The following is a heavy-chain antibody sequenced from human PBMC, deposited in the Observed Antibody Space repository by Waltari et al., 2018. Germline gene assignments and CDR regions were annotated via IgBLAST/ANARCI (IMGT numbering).Heavy chain of an antibody. CDR3: ATAVPIHSLVY. V-gene: IGHV3-11*01. CDR2: MSGSGHII. J-gene: IGHJ4*02. CDR1: GFAFSDYY. D-gene: IGHD2-2*02. Sequence: QVQLVESGGGLVKPGGSLRISWGASGFAFSDYYMTWIRQVPGKGVEWVTYMSGSGHIIYYRDSVKGRFTISRDNAKNSLYLQMSNLRAEDTAVYYCATAVPIHSLVYWGQGTLVTVSS.